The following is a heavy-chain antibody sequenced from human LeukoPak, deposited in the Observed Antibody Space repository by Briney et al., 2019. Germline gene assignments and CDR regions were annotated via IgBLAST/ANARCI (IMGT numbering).Heavy chain of an antibody. CDR3: ARNRQWLLADY. D-gene: IGHD3-22*01. CDR2: TKQDETEK. CDR1: GFTFTSYW. Sequence: GGSLRLSCAASGFTFTSYWMSWVRQAPGKGLEWVANTKQDETEKHYADSVKGRFTISRGNAQNSLYLQMNSLRAEDTAVYFCARNRQWLLADYWGQGTVVTVSS. V-gene: IGHV3-7*04. J-gene: IGHJ4*02.